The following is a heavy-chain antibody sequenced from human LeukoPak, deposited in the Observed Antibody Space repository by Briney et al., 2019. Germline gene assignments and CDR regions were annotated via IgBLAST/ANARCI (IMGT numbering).Heavy chain of an antibody. CDR3: ARMGLGGDAFDI. D-gene: IGHD6-19*01. CDR2: IYSGGST. J-gene: IGHJ3*02. Sequence: GGSPRLSCAASGFTASSNYMSWVRQAPGKGLEWVSVIYSGGSTYYADSVKGRFTISRDNSKNTLYLQMNSLRAEDAAVYYCARMGLGGDAFDIWGQGTMVTVSS. CDR1: GFTASSNY. V-gene: IGHV3-53*01.